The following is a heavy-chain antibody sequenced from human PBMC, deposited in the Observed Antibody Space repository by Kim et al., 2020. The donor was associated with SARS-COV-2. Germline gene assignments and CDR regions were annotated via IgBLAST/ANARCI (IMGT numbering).Heavy chain of an antibody. V-gene: IGHV4-39*01. CDR3: AGEILWFGELSRGGNWFDP. Sequence: SETLSLTCTVSGGSISSSSYYWGWIRQPPGKGLEWIGSIYYSGSTYYNPSLKSRVTISVDTSKNQFSLKLSSVTAADTAVYYCAGEILWFGELSRGGNWFDPWGQGTLVTVSS. CDR1: GGSISSSSYY. J-gene: IGHJ5*02. D-gene: IGHD3-10*01. CDR2: IYYSGST.